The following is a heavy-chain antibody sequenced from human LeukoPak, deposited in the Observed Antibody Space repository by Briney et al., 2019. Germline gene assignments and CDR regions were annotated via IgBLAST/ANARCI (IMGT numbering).Heavy chain of an antibody. CDR3: ARDLGAAAGTPWFDP. Sequence: PSETLSLTCTVSGGSVSSGNYYWSWVRQPPGKGLEWIGYIYYSGSTSYNPSLKSRVTMSVDTSKNQFSLKLSSVTAADTAVYYCARDLGAAAGTPWFDPWGQGTLVTVSS. V-gene: IGHV4-61*01. CDR1: GGSVSSGNYY. J-gene: IGHJ5*02. CDR2: IYYSGST. D-gene: IGHD6-13*01.